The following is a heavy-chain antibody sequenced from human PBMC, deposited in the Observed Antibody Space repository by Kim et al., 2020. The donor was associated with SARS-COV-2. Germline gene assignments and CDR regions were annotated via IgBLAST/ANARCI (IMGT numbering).Heavy chain of an antibody. D-gene: IGHD3-9*01. CDR3: TRENFEF. CDR2: GDTA. J-gene: IGHJ4*02. V-gene: IGHV3-64*01. Sequence: GDTAYYGNSVEGRLTVSRDNSKGTIYLHLSSLRPDDTAVYYCTRENFEFWGQGTLVTVSS.